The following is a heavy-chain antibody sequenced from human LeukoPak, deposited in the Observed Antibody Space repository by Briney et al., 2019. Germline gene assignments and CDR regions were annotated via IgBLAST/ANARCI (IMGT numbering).Heavy chain of an antibody. Sequence: GGSLRLSCAASGFTFSSYAMSWVRQAPGKGLEWVSAISGSGGSTYYADSVKGRFTISRDNSKNTLYLQMNSLRAEDTAVYYCAKDRRFLEWSTSFDYWGQGTLVTVSS. CDR1: GFTFSSYA. CDR2: ISGSGGST. V-gene: IGHV3-23*01. D-gene: IGHD3-3*01. CDR3: AKDRRFLEWSTSFDY. J-gene: IGHJ4*02.